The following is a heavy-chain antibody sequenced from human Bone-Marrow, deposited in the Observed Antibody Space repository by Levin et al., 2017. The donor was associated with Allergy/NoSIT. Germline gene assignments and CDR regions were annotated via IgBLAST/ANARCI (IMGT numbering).Heavy chain of an antibody. D-gene: IGHD3-16*01. Sequence: GESLKISCAASGFTFSSYAMHWVRQAPGKGLEWVAVISYDGSNKYYADSVKGRFTISRDNSKNTLYLQMNSLRAEDTAVYYCARGAAMITFGGVRWFDPWGQGTLVTVSS. V-gene: IGHV3-30*04. J-gene: IGHJ5*02. CDR2: ISYDGSNK. CDR1: GFTFSSYA. CDR3: ARGAAMITFGGVRWFDP.